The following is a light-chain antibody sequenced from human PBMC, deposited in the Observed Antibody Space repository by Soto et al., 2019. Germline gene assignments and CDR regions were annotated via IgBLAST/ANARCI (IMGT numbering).Light chain of an antibody. CDR1: QSVSSY. Sequence: EIVLTQSPATLSLSPGERPTLSCRASQSVSSYLAWYQQNPGQAPRLLIYDASNRATGIPARFSGSGSGTDFTLTISSLEPEDFAVYYCQQRSNWPPTFGQGTKVEIK. CDR2: DAS. V-gene: IGKV3-11*01. J-gene: IGKJ1*01. CDR3: QQRSNWPPT.